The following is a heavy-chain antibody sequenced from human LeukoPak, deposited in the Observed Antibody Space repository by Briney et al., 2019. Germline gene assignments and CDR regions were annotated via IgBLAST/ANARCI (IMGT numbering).Heavy chain of an antibody. CDR1: GFIFSRYN. V-gene: IGHV3-33*01. D-gene: IGHD3-22*01. CDR3: VRGRLSSGYNGLYS. Sequence: GTSLRLSCAASGFIFSRYNMHWDRKAPGMGLEWVANIWYDGSKEDYADSVKGRFTISRDSSKNTVYLRMNSLRAEDTAVYYCVRGRLSSGYNGLYSWGQGTLVTVSS. J-gene: IGHJ4*02. CDR2: IWYDGSKE.